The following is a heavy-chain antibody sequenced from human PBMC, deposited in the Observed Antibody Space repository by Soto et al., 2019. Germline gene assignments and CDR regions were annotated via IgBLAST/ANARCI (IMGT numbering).Heavy chain of an antibody. CDR1: VYTFTSYG. Sequence: GASVKVSCKASVYTFTSYGISCVRQAPGQGLEWMGWISAYNGNTNYAQKLQGRVTMTTDTSTSTAYMELRSLRSDDTAVYYCARDRRTYSSSWPHVNWFDPWGQGTLVTVSS. CDR2: ISAYNGNT. D-gene: IGHD6-13*01. V-gene: IGHV1-18*01. CDR3: ARDRRTYSSSWPHVNWFDP. J-gene: IGHJ5*02.